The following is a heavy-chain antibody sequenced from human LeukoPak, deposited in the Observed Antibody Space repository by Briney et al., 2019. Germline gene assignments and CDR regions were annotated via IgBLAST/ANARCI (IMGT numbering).Heavy chain of an antibody. D-gene: IGHD5-12*01. J-gene: IGHJ6*03. V-gene: IGHV3-30*02. CDR1: GCTFSSYG. Sequence: GGPLRLSCAASGCTFSSYGRYWVRQAPGKGLEWVAFIRYDGSNKYYADSVKGGFTVSRDNSKNTLYLQMKSLRAEDTAVYYCAKGGGYEAQFYYYYLDVWGKGTTVTISS. CDR2: IRYDGSNK. CDR3: AKGGGYEAQFYYYYLDV.